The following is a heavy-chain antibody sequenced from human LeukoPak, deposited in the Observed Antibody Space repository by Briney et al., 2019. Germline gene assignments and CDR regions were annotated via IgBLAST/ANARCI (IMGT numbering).Heavy chain of an antibody. CDR1: GFTFSSYS. V-gene: IGHV3-21*01. CDR2: ISSSSSYI. J-gene: IGHJ4*02. CDR3: AREGDYGGNYFGY. D-gene: IGHD4-23*01. Sequence: GGSLRLSCAASGFTFSSYSMNWVRQAPGKGLEWVSSISSSSSYIYYADSVKGRFTISRDNAKNSLYLQMNSLRAEDTAVYYCAREGDYGGNYFGYWGQGTLVTVSS.